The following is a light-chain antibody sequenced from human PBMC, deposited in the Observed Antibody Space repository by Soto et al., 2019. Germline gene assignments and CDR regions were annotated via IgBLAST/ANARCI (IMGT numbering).Light chain of an antibody. J-gene: IGKJ1*01. CDR2: IAS. CDR1: QGISNY. CDR3: LQHYNYPRT. Sequence: IQMTHSPSVVSASVLYRVTITFLASQGISNYLAWFQQKPGKVPKRLIYIASTLQSGVPSRFSGSGSGTEFNITISSLQPEDFATYYCLQHYNYPRTFGQGTKVDIK. V-gene: IGKV1-17*03.